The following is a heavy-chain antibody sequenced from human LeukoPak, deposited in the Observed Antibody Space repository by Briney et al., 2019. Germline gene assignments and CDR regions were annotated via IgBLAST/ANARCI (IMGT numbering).Heavy chain of an antibody. CDR3: ARDHYNYYYDSSGYYLFDY. J-gene: IGHJ4*02. Sequence: ASVKVSCKASGYTFTSYGISWVRQAPGQGLEWMGWISAYNGNTNYAQKLQGRVTMTTDTSTSTAYMELRSPRSDDTAVYYCARDHYNYYYDSSGYYLFDYWGQGTLVTVSS. CDR1: GYTFTSYG. CDR2: ISAYNGNT. V-gene: IGHV1-18*01. D-gene: IGHD3-22*01.